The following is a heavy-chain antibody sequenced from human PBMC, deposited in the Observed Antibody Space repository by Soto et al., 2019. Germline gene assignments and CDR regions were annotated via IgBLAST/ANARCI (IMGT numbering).Heavy chain of an antibody. D-gene: IGHD5-18*01. CDR1: GFTFSSYG. Sequence: QVQLVESGGGVVQPGRSLRLSCAASGFTFSSYGMHWVRQAPGKGLEWVAVISYDGSNKYYVDSVKGRFTISRDNSKITLYLQMTSLRAEDTAVYYCAKGSTAMTYFDYWGQGTLVTDAS. CDR3: AKGSTAMTYFDY. CDR2: ISYDGSNK. V-gene: IGHV3-30*18. J-gene: IGHJ4*02.